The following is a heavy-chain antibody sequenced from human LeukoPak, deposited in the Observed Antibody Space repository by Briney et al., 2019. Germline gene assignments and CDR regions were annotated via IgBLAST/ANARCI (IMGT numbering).Heavy chain of an antibody. Sequence: SETLSLTCTVSGGSISSYYWSWIRQPPGKGLEWTGYIYYSGSTNYNPSLKSRVTISVDTSKNQFSLKLSSVTAADTAVYYCARVWSSGWFDPWGQETQVTVSS. J-gene: IGHJ5*02. D-gene: IGHD1-26*01. CDR1: GGSISSYY. CDR2: IYYSGST. CDR3: ARVWSSGWFDP. V-gene: IGHV4-59*01.